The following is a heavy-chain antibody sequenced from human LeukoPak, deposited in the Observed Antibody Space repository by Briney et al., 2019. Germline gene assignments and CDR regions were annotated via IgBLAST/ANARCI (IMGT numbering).Heavy chain of an antibody. D-gene: IGHD4-11*01. CDR1: GFTVSSYY. CDR3: ARSYSNHLFGMDV. V-gene: IGHV3-66*01. Sequence: GGSLRLSCAASGFTVSSYYMTWVRQAPGKGLEWVSVMYSGGSTYYADSVKGRVAISRDNSQNTVFLQMNSVRVEDTAVYSCARSYSNHLFGMDVWGQGTAVTVSS. J-gene: IGHJ6*02. CDR2: MYSGGST.